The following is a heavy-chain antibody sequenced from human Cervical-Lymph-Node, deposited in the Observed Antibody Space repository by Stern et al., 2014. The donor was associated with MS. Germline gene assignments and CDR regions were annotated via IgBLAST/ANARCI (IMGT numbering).Heavy chain of an antibody. V-gene: IGHV1-2*06. CDR1: GCTFTDYY. J-gene: IGHJ4*02. CDR2: INPNSGGT. D-gene: IGHD1-26*01. Sequence: VQLVESGAEVKKPGASVKVSCKASGCTFTDYYMHWVRQAPGQGLEWMGRINPNSGGTNYAQKFQGRVTMTRDTSISTAYMELSRLRSDDTAVYYCARERALIVGATTGFDYWGQGTLVTVSS. CDR3: ARERALIVGATTGFDY.